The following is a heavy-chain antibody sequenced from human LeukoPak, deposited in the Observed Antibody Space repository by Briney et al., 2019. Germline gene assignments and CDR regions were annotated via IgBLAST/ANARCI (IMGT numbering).Heavy chain of an antibody. J-gene: IGHJ4*02. V-gene: IGHV3-23*01. CDR3: AKDLHAYGSSSDFFDL. CDR2: ISGSGGTT. Sequence: GGSLRLSCAASGFTFSSYAMSWVRQAPGKGLEWVSAISGSGGTTYYADSVKGRFTISRDNSRNTLYIQMNSLRAEDTAVYYCAKDLHAYGSSSDFFDLWGQGTLVTVSS. CDR1: GFTFSSYA. D-gene: IGHD6-6*01.